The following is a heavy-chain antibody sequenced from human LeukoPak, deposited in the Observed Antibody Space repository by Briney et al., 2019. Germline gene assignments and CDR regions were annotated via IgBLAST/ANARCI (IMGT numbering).Heavy chain of an antibody. CDR2: FDPEDGET. J-gene: IGHJ4*02. CDR1: GYTLTELS. CDR3: ARDSAGYCSGGSCLTMYYFDY. D-gene: IGHD2-15*01. V-gene: IGHV1-24*01. Sequence: ASVKVSCKVSGYTLTELSMHWVRQAPGKGLEWMGGFDPEDGETIYAQKFQGRVTMTEDTSTDTAYMELSSLRSEDTAVYYCARDSAGYCSGGSCLTMYYFDYWGQGTLVTVSS.